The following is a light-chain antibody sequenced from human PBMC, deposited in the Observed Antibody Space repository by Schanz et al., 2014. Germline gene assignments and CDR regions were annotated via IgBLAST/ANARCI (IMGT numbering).Light chain of an antibody. Sequence: QSALTQPASVSGSPGQSITISCTGTSSDVGGYNYVSWYQHHPGKAPKLMIFDVNKRPSGVPDRFSGSKSGSTASLTVSGLQAEDEADYYCSSYAGSNSPFVFGTGTKLTVL. J-gene: IGLJ1*01. CDR1: SSDVGGYNY. CDR2: DVN. V-gene: IGLV2-8*01. CDR3: SSYAGSNSPFV.